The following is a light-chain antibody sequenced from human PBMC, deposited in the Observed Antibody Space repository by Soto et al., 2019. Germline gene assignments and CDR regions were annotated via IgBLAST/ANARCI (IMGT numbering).Light chain of an antibody. Sequence: DIQMTQSPSTLSASVGDRVTSTCRASQSISSWLAWYQQKPGKAPKLLIYKASTLESGVPSRFSGSGSGTEYTLTIGILQPDDFAIYYCQQYNSHFQTFGQGTKVEIK. CDR1: QSISSW. CDR3: QQYNSHFQT. CDR2: KAS. J-gene: IGKJ1*01. V-gene: IGKV1-5*03.